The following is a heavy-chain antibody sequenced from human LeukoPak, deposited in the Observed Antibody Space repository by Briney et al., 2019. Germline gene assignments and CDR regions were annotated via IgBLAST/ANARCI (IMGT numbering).Heavy chain of an antibody. Sequence: ASVKVSCKASGYSFSTYGVAWVRQAPGQGLEWMGWISGYNGNTGYVKKFQDRVTMTTDTSTTTAYMELRSLRSDDTAVYFCARCRYLEWLTIDSWGRGTLVTVSS. D-gene: IGHD3-9*01. CDR3: ARCRYLEWLTIDS. J-gene: IGHJ4*02. V-gene: IGHV1-18*01. CDR2: ISGYNGNT. CDR1: GYSFSTYG.